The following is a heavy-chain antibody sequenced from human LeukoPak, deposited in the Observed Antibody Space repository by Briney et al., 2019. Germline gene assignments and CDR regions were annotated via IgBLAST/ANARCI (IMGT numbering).Heavy chain of an antibody. CDR2: IHYGGST. D-gene: IGHD6-19*01. J-gene: IGHJ3*02. V-gene: IGHV4-39*01. CDR3: ASIAVAKQNAFDI. CDR1: GGSISSSSHY. Sequence: SETLSLTCTVSGGSISSSSHYWGWTRQPPGKGLEWIGSIHYGGSTYYNPSLKSRVTISVDTSKNQFALKLSSVTAADTAVYYCASIAVAKQNAFDIWGQGTMVTVSS.